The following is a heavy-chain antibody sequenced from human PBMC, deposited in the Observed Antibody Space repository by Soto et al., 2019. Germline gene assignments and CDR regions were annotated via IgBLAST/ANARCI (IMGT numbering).Heavy chain of an antibody. D-gene: IGHD3-9*01. V-gene: IGHV3-66*01. CDR3: ASYQHFDWNDAFDI. CDR1: GFTVSSNY. CDR2: IYSGGST. J-gene: IGHJ3*02. Sequence: GGSLRLSCAASGFTVSSNYMSWVRQAPGKGLEWVSVIYSGGSTYYADPVKGRFTISRDNSKNTLYLQMNSLRAEDTAVYYCASYQHFDWNDAFDIWGQGTMVTVSS.